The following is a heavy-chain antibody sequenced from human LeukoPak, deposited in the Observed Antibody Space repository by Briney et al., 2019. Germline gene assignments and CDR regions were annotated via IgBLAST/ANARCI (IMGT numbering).Heavy chain of an antibody. CDR2: IPHDGSNA. Sequence: GGSLRLSCVASGFTFTRNCMHWVRQAPGKGLEWVAAIPHDGSNAYYADSVKGRFTISRDDSKNTQYLQMNSLRIEDSAVYYCATGSDFYYASWGQGTLVTV. CDR1: GFTFTRNC. CDR3: ATGSDFYYAS. J-gene: IGHJ5*02. V-gene: IGHV3-30-3*01. D-gene: IGHD3-3*01.